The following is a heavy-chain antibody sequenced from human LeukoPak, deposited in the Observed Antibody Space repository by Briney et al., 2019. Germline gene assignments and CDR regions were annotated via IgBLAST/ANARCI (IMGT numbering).Heavy chain of an antibody. CDR3: AKDNGSGWYGGGFDP. J-gene: IGHJ5*02. D-gene: IGHD6-19*01. CDR2: ISGSGGST. CDR1: GFTFSSHA. Sequence: GGSLRLSCAASGFTFSSHAMSWVRQAPGKGLEWVSAISGSGGSTYYADSVKGRFTISRDNSKNTPYLQMNSLRAEDTAVYYCAKDNGSGWYGGGFDPWGQGTLVTVSS. V-gene: IGHV3-23*01.